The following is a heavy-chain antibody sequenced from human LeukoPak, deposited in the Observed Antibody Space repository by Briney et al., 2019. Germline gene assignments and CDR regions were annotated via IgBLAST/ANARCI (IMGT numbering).Heavy chain of an antibody. CDR2: IYTSGST. D-gene: IGHD1-26*01. Sequence: SETLSLTCTVSGGSISSYYWSWIRQPAGKGLEWIGRIYTSGSTNYNASLKSRVSMSVGTSRNQFSLKLSSVTAADTAVFYCARENSGSYREFDYWGQGTLVTVSS. CDR3: ARENSGSYREFDY. CDR1: GGSISSYY. V-gene: IGHV4-4*07. J-gene: IGHJ4*02.